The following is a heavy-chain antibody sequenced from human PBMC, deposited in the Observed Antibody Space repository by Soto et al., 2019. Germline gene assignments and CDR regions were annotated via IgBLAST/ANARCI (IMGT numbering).Heavy chain of an antibody. CDR2: IDPSDSYT. CDR3: AIVVVPAAMNYYYGMDV. V-gene: IGHV5-10-1*01. Sequence: PGESLKISCKGSGYSFTIYWISWVRQMPGKGLEWMGRIDPSDSYTNYSPSFQGHVTISADKSSSTAYLQWSSLKASDTATYYCAIVVVPAAMNYYYGMDVWGQGTTVTVSS. D-gene: IGHD2-2*01. J-gene: IGHJ6*02. CDR1: GYSFTIYW.